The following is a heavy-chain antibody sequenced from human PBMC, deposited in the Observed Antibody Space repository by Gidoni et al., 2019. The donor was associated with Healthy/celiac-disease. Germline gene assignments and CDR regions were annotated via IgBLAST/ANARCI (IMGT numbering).Heavy chain of an antibody. J-gene: IGHJ6*02. CDR3: ARGGDPSYYYYYGMDV. V-gene: IGHV3-21*01. Sequence: VESGGGLVKPGGSLRLSCAASGFTFSSYSMNWVRQAPGKGLVWVSSISSSSSYIYYADSVKGRFTISRDNAKNSLYLQMNSLRAEDTAVYYCARGGDPSYYYYYGMDVWGQGTTVTVSS. CDR1: GFTFSSYS. D-gene: IGHD2-21*02. CDR2: ISSSSSYI.